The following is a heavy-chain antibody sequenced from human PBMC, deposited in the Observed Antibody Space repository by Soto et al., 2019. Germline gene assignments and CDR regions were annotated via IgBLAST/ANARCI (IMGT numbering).Heavy chain of an antibody. V-gene: IGHV1-69*01. J-gene: IGHJ5*02. CDR3: AREGPGIAAAGTVDWWFAP. CDR2: IIPIFGTA. D-gene: IGHD6-13*01. CDR1: GGTFSSYA. Sequence: QVQLVQSGAEVKKPGSSVKVSCKASGGTFSSYAISWVRQAPGQGLEWMGGIIPIFGTANYAQKFQGRVTITADEATSTAYMELSSLRSEDTAVYYCAREGPGIAAAGTVDWWFAPWGQGTLVTVSS.